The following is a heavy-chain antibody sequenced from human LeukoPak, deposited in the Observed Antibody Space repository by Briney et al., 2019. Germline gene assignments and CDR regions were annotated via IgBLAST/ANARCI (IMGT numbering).Heavy chain of an antibody. D-gene: IGHD3-10*01. J-gene: IGHJ4*02. CDR1: GGSFRGYY. CDR3: ARAPRATMVRGVPFDS. Sequence: SETLSLTCAVYGGSFRGYYWTWIRQPPGKGLEWIGEINHSGSTKYNPSLKSRVTISVDTSRNQFSLKLSSVTAADTAVYYCARAPRATMVRGVPFDSWGQGTLVTVSS. V-gene: IGHV4-34*01. CDR2: INHSGST.